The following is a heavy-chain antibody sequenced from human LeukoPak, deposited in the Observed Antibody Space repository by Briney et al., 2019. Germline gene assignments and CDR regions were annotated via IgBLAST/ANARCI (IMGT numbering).Heavy chain of an antibody. CDR3: AKGSIAARLAY. J-gene: IGHJ4*02. Sequence: SETLSLTCAVYGGSFSGYYWTWIRQPPGKRLEWIGEINLSGSTSYNPSLKSRVTISVDTSKNQFSLKLSSVTAADTAVYYCAKGSIAARLAYWGQGTLVTVSS. CDR2: INLSGST. D-gene: IGHD6-6*01. CDR1: GGSFSGYY. V-gene: IGHV4-34*01.